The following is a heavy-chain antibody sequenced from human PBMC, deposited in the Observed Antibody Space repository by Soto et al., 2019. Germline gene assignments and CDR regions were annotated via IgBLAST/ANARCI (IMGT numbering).Heavy chain of an antibody. J-gene: IGHJ4*02. CDR1: GFTFSSRW. Sequence: EVQLVESGGGLVQPGGSLRLSCEASGFTFSSRWMTWVRQGPGKGLEWVANIKQDENGKDYVDSVKGRFTISRANAKNSLYLQMNSRRAADTAVYYCATHDGPAAAGLVRDIWGQGTLVTVSS. V-gene: IGHV3-7*02. CDR2: IKQDENGK. D-gene: IGHD6-13*01. CDR3: ATHDGPAAAGLVRDI.